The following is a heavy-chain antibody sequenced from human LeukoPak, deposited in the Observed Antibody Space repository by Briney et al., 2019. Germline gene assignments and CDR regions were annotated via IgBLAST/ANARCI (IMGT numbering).Heavy chain of an antibody. CDR3: ARGYRSRNMDFSFDH. CDR1: GYIFTSYG. V-gene: IGHV1-18*01. CDR2: ISAGNGNT. D-gene: IGHD2-2*01. J-gene: IGHJ4*02. Sequence: SVKVSCKASGYIFTSYGITWVRQAPGQGLEWMGWISAGNGNTNYAQKFQGRLTMTTDTSTSTAYMELRSLTSDDTAFYYCARGYRSRNMDFSFDHWGQGPLVTVSS.